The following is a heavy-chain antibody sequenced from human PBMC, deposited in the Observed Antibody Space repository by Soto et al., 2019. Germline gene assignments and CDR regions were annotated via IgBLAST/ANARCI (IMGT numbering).Heavy chain of an antibody. V-gene: IGHV3-74*01. CDR2: RNIDGSGT. D-gene: IGHD3-3*01. J-gene: IGHJ4*02. Sequence: PGGSLRLSCAASGFFISFYWMHWDRQVPGKGLEWIARRNIDGSGTHYADSVRGRFTIARDNAMNTLYLQMNTLRVEDTAVYYCTRGFRTSAAGVGADWGQGTMVTVSS. CDR3: TRGFRTSAAGVGAD. CDR1: GFFISFYW.